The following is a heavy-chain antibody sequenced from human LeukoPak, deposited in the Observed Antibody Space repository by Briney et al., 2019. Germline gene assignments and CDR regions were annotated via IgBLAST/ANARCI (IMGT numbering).Heavy chain of an antibody. D-gene: IGHD3-22*01. CDR2: IYYSGST. Sequence: SETLSLTCAVYGGSFSGYYWSWIRQPPGKGLEWIGYIYYSGSTNYNPSLKSRVTISVDTSKNQFSLKLSSVTAADTAVYYCARGTGAPHDSSGYAAFDYWGQGTLVTVSS. CDR3: ARGTGAPHDSSGYAAFDY. CDR1: GGSFSGYY. J-gene: IGHJ4*02. V-gene: IGHV4-59*01.